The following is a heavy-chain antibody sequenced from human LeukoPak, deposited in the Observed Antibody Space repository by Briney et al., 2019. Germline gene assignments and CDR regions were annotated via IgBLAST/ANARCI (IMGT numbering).Heavy chain of an antibody. J-gene: IGHJ4*02. D-gene: IGHD4-23*01. V-gene: IGHV4-39*01. CDR1: GGSISSSPYY. CDR2: IYYSGST. Sequence: PSETLSLTCTVSGGSISSSPYYWGWIRQPLGKDLEWIGSIYYSGSTYYNPSLKSRVTISVDTSKNQFSLKLSSVTAADTAVYYCTRRSNSQPPNYWGQGTLVTVSS. CDR3: TRRSNSQPPNY.